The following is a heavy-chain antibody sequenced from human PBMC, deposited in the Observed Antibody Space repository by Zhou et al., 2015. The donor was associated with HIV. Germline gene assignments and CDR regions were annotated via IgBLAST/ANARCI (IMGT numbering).Heavy chain of an antibody. CDR1: GGTFSSYA. D-gene: IGHD3-3*01. V-gene: IGHV1-69*01. CDR3: ARGGLSGYYSANYYYYYMDV. J-gene: IGHJ6*03. CDR2: IIPIFGTA. Sequence: QVQLVQSGAEVKKPGSSVKVSCKASGGTFSSYAISWVRQAPGQGLEWMGGIIPIFGTANYAQKFQGRVTITADESTSTAYMELSSLRSEDTAVYYCARGGLSGYYSANYYYYYMDVWGKGTTVTVSS.